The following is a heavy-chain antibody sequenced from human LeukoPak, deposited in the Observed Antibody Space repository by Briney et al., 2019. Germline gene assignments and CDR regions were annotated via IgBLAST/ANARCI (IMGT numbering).Heavy chain of an antibody. CDR2: IYTSGST. CDR1: GGSISSYY. Sequence: KPSETLSLTCTVSGGSISSYYWSWIRQPAGKGLEWIGRIYTSGSTNYNPSLKSRVTMSVDTSKNQFSLKLSSVTAADTAVYSCARLESDLSVGYNWFDPWGQGTLVTVSS. CDR3: ARLESDLSVGYNWFDP. D-gene: IGHD6-25*01. J-gene: IGHJ5*02. V-gene: IGHV4-4*07.